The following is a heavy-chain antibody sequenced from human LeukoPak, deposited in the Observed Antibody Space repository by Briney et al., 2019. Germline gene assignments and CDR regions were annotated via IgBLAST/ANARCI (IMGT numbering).Heavy chain of an antibody. CDR3: ARRAYYDSSGYYWYFDY. J-gene: IGHJ4*02. CDR2: IYPGDSDT. D-gene: IGHD3-22*01. CDR1: GYSFTSYL. V-gene: IGHV5-51*01. Sequence: GESLKISCKGSGYSFTSYLTGWVRQMPVKGLEWMGIIYPGDSDTRYSPSFQGQVTISADKSISTAYLQWSSLKASDTAMYYCARRAYYDSSGYYWYFDYWGQGTLVTVSS.